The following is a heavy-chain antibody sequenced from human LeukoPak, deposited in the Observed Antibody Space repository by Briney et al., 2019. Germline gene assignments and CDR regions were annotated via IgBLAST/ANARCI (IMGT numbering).Heavy chain of an antibody. Sequence: GGSLRLSCAASGFTFSNYWMSWVRQAPGKGLEWVASIKQDGSEKYYVDSVKGRFTISRDNAKNSLYLQMNSLRAEDTAVYYCARDPEGPTTPENWGQGTLVTVSS. CDR3: ARDPEGPTTPEN. CDR2: IKQDGSEK. CDR1: GFTFSNYW. V-gene: IGHV3-7*01. D-gene: IGHD1-14*01. J-gene: IGHJ4*02.